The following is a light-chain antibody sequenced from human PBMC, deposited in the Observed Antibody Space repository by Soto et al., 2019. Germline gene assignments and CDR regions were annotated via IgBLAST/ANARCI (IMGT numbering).Light chain of an antibody. J-gene: IGLJ1*01. Sequence: QSVLTQPASVSGSPGQSITISCTGTSSDIGSYHLVSWYQHHSGKAPKLIIYKVSQWPSGVSDRFSASKSGSTASLTISGLQAEEEADYYCCSYVGSNWGYVFGTGTKVTVL. CDR1: SSDIGSYHL. V-gene: IGLV2-23*02. CDR3: CSYVGSNWGYV. CDR2: KVS.